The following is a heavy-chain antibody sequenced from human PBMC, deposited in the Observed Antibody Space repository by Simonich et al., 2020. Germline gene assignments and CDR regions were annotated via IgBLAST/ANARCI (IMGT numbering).Heavy chain of an antibody. CDR1: GGSISRYY. V-gene: IGHV4-59*08. Sequence: QVQLQESGPGLVKPSETLSLTCTVSGGSISRYYWSWIRQPPGKGLEWIGYIYYSGSTNYNPSLKSRVTISVDTSKNQFSLKLSSVTAADTAVNYCARLPDYWGQGTLVTVSS. J-gene: IGHJ4*02. CDR3: ARLPDY. CDR2: IYYSGST.